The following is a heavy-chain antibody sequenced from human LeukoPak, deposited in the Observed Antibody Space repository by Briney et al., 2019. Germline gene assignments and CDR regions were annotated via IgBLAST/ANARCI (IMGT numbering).Heavy chain of an antibody. D-gene: IGHD3-10*01. J-gene: IGHJ4*02. CDR2: IYTSGST. V-gene: IGHV4-59*10. CDR1: GRSFSGYY. Sequence: PSETLSLTCGVYGRSFSGYYWSWIRQPAGKGLEWIGRIYTSGSTNYNPSLKSRVTMSVDTSKNQFSLKLSSVTAADTAVYYCARVHNLGELIDYWGQGTLVTVSS. CDR3: ARVHNLGELIDY.